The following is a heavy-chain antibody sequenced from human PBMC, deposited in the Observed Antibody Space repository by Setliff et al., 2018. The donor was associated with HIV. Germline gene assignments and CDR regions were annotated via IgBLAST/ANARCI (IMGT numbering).Heavy chain of an antibody. J-gene: IGHJ4*02. Sequence: PSETLSLTCDVSGGSISDFYWSWIRQSPRWGLEWIGYVYTSGSSNYNLSLKSRATISVDTSTNQFSLKLTSLTAADTAVYYCVRGGTGWLRGLFDYWGRGILVTVSS. D-gene: IGHD5-12*01. CDR1: GGSISDFY. CDR2: VYTSGSS. V-gene: IGHV4-4*08. CDR3: VRGGTGWLRGLFDY.